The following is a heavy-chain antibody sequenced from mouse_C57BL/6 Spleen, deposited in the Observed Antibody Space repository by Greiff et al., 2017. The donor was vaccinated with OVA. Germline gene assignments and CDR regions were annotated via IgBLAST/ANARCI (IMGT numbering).Heavy chain of an antibody. CDR1: GYTFTDYY. Sequence: VQLQQSGPELVKPGASVKISCKASGYTFTDYYMNWVKQSHGKSLEWIGDINPNNGGTSYNQKFKGKATLTVDKSSSTAYMELRSLTSEDSAVYYCAGSNPYAMDYWGQGTSVTVSA. D-gene: IGHD1-1*01. V-gene: IGHV1-26*01. CDR3: AGSNPYAMDY. J-gene: IGHJ4*01. CDR2: INPNNGGT.